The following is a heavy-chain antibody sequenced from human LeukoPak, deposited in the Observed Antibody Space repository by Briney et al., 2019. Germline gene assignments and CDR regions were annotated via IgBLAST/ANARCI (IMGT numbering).Heavy chain of an antibody. CDR2: ISGSSTNT. CDR1: GFTFSDYY. Sequence: GGSLRLSCAASGFTFSDYYMSWIRQAPGKGLEWVSYISGSSTNTKYADSVKGRFTISRDNAKNSLYLQMNSLRAEDTAVYYFARDSADIVVVPVVIPPGLDNWFDPWGQGTLVTVSS. V-gene: IGHV3-11*05. D-gene: IGHD2-2*01. J-gene: IGHJ5*02. CDR3: ARDSADIVVVPVVIPPGLDNWFDP.